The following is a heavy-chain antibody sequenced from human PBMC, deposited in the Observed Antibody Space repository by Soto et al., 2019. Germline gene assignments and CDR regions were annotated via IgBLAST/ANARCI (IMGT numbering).Heavy chain of an antibody. J-gene: IGHJ4*02. CDR1: GGSISSYY. Sequence: QVQLQESGPGLVKPSETLSLTCTVSGGSISSYYWRWIRQPPGKGLAWIGHIYYSGSTNYNPSLKSRVTISIDTSKNQFSLKLSSVTAADTAVYYCAREPRVDYGDYLFAYWGQGTLVTVSS. CDR3: AREPRVDYGDYLFAY. V-gene: IGHV4-59*01. D-gene: IGHD4-17*01. CDR2: IYYSGST.